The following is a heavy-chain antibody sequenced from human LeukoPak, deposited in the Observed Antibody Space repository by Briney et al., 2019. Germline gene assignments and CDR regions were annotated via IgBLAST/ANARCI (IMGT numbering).Heavy chain of an antibody. V-gene: IGHV4-39*01. Sequence: PTETLSLTCAVSGGSISSTSYYWAWIRQPPGKGLEWIGTIYYSGSTYHNPSLKSRVTMSVDTSRNQFSLKLSSVDAADTAVYYCAKAGVRYFDSSGLYAFDFWGQGTTVTVSS. CDR2: IYYSGST. CDR3: AKAGVRYFDSSGLYAFDF. D-gene: IGHD3-22*01. CDR1: GGSISSTSYY. J-gene: IGHJ3*01.